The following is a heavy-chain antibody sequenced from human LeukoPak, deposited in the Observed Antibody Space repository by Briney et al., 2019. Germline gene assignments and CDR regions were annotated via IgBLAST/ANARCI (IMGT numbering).Heavy chain of an antibody. V-gene: IGHV3-66*01. CDR3: AKVLGGYYDILTGYYGGYYFDY. D-gene: IGHD3-9*01. J-gene: IGHJ4*02. CDR2: IYSGGST. Sequence: GGSLRLSCAASGFTVSSNYMSWVRQAPGKGLEWVSVIYSGGSTYYADSVKGRFTISRDNSKNTLYLQMNSLRAEDTAVYYCAKVLGGYYDILTGYYGGYYFDYWGQGTLVTVSS. CDR1: GFTVSSNY.